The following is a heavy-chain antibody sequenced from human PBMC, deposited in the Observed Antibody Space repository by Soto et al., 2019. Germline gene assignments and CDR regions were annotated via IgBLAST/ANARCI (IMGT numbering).Heavy chain of an antibody. CDR3: AILRSYYYGMDG. Sequence: SETLSLTCTVSGGSISSGGYYWSWIRQHPGKGLEWIGYIYYSRSTYSNPYLKSRVTISVDTSKNQFSLKLSSVTAADTAVYYCAILRSYYYGMDGWGQGTTVTVSS. J-gene: IGHJ6*02. V-gene: IGHV4-31*03. D-gene: IGHD4-17*01. CDR2: IYYSRST. CDR1: GGSISSGGYY.